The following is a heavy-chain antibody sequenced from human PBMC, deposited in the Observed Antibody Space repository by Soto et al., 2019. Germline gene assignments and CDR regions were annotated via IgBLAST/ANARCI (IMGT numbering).Heavy chain of an antibody. CDR3: AGYYYDSSGYPNYYYYGMDV. V-gene: IGHV1-69*01. CDR1: GGTFSSYA. Sequence: QGQLVQSGAEVQKPGSSVKVSCKASGGTFSSYAISWVRQAPGQGLEWMGGIIPIFGTANYAQKFQGRVTITADEATSTAYMELSSLRSKDTAVYYCAGYYYDSSGYPNYYYYGMDVWGQGTTVTVSS. D-gene: IGHD3-22*01. J-gene: IGHJ6*02. CDR2: IIPIFGTA.